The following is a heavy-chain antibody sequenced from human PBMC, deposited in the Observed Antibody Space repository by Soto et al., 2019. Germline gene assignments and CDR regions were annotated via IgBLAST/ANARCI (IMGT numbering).Heavy chain of an antibody. V-gene: IGHV2-5*02. CDR1: GFSLSTSGVG. CDR3: AHMTFFCGLGTSCYVYFDY. Sequence: SGPTLVNPTQTLTLTCTFSGFSLSTSGVGVGWIRQPPGKALEWLALIYWDDDKRYSPSLKSRLTITKDTSKNQVVLTMTNMDPVDTATFYCAHMTFFCGLGTSCYVYFDYWGQGTLVTVSS. J-gene: IGHJ4*02. D-gene: IGHD2-2*01. CDR2: IYWDDDK.